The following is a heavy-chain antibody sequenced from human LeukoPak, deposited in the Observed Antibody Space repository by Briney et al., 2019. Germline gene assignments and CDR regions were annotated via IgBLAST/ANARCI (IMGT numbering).Heavy chain of an antibody. J-gene: IGHJ4*02. CDR1: GYTFTSYA. V-gene: IGHV1-69*13. CDR2: IIPIFGTA. D-gene: IGHD4-23*01. CDR3: ARGWLAETTVVTPYNY. Sequence: SVKVSCKASGYTFTSYAISWVRQAPGQGLEWMGGIIPIFGTANYAQKFQGRVTITADESTSTAYMELSSLRSDDAAVHYCARGWLAETTVVTPYNYWGQGTLVTVSS.